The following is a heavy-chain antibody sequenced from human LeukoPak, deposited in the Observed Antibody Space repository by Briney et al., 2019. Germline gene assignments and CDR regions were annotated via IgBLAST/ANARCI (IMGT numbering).Heavy chain of an antibody. Sequence: ASVKVSCKASGYTFTSYAMHWVRKAPGQRLEWMGWINAGNGNTKYSQKFQGRVTITRDTSASTAYMELSSLRSEDTAVYYCARSIAVAGTGWYYFDYWGQGTLVTVSS. CDR1: GYTFTSYA. J-gene: IGHJ4*02. D-gene: IGHD6-19*01. CDR3: ARSIAVAGTGWYYFDY. V-gene: IGHV1-3*01. CDR2: INAGNGNT.